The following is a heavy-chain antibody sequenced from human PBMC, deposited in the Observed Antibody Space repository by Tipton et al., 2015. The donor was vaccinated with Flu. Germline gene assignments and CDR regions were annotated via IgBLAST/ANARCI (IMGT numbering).Heavy chain of an antibody. CDR1: GFTFSTYS. CDR2: ISRGSTYI. Sequence: GSLRLSCAASGFTFSTYSMSWVRQSAGKGLEWVSFISRGSTYIYYADSVRGRFTISRDNAKNSLYLQMNSLRAEDTAVYYCARRMSMDVWGQGTTVTVSS. CDR3: ARRMSMDV. J-gene: IGHJ6*02. D-gene: IGHD2/OR15-2a*01. V-gene: IGHV3-21*04.